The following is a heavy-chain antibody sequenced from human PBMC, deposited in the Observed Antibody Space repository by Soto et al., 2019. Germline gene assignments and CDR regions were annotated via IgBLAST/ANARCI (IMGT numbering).Heavy chain of an antibody. CDR1: GGSISSYY. J-gene: IGHJ4*02. Sequence: SETLSLTCTVSGGSISSYYWSWIRQPPGKGLEWIGYIYCSGSTNYNPSLKSRVTISVDTSKNQFSLKLSSVTAADTAVYYCARDLANSTPYYLDYWGQGTLVTVSS. V-gene: IGHV4-59*01. CDR2: IYCSGST. CDR3: ARDLANSTPYYLDY. D-gene: IGHD2-2*01.